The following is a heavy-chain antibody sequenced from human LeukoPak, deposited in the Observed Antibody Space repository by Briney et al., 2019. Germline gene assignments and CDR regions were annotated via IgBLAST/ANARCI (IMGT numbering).Heavy chain of an antibody. CDR3: ARVSGYDWESSYDY. Sequence: SETLSLTCTVSGGSINIYYWSWIRQPAGKGLEWIGRIYTSGSTNYNPSLKSRVTISVDTSKNQFSLKLSSVTAADTAVYYCARVSGYDWESSYDYWGQGTLVTVSS. J-gene: IGHJ4*02. CDR2: IYTSGST. V-gene: IGHV4-4*07. D-gene: IGHD5-12*01. CDR1: GGSINIYY.